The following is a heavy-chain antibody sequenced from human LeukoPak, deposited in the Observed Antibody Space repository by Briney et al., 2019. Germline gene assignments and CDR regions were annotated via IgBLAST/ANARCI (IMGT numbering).Heavy chain of an antibody. CDR1: GYSISSGYY. CDR2: IYHSGST. CDR3: ARVPLPVGTMDP. D-gene: IGHD7-27*01. V-gene: IGHV4-38-2*02. Sequence: SETLSLTCTVSGYSISSGYYWGWIRQPPGKGLEWIGSIYHSGSTYYNPSLKSRVTISVDTSKNQFSLKLRSVTAADTAVYYCARVPLPVGTMDPWGQGTLVTVSS. J-gene: IGHJ5*02.